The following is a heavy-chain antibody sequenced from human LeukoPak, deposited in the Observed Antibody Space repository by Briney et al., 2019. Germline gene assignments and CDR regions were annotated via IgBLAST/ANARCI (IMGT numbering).Heavy chain of an antibody. J-gene: IGHJ2*01. Sequence: SQTLSLTCTVSGGSISSGSYYWSWIRQPAGKGLEWIGRIYTTGSTNYNPSLKSRVTISVDTSKNQFSLKLSSVTAADTAVYYCARVRAVAGIRYWYFDLWGRGTLVTVSS. CDR1: GGSISSGSYY. CDR3: ARVRAVAGIRYWYFDL. V-gene: IGHV4-61*02. D-gene: IGHD6-19*01. CDR2: IYTTGST.